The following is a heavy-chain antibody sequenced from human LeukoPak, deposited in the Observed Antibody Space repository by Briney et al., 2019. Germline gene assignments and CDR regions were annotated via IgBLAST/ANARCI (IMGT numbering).Heavy chain of an antibody. D-gene: IGHD2-15*01. J-gene: IGHJ5*02. CDR3: ARQVPGCSGGSCYSGSFDP. Sequence: GESLQISSKGSGYSFTNYWIGWVRQMPGKGLEWMGIIYPGDSDTRYSPSFQGQVTMSADKSISTAYLQWSSLQASDTAMYYCARQVPGCSGGSCYSGSFDPWGQGTLVIVSS. CDR1: GYSFTNYW. V-gene: IGHV5-51*01. CDR2: IYPGDSDT.